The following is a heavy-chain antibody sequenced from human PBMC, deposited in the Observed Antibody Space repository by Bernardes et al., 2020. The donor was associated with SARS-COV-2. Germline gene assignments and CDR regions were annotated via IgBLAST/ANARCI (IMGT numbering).Heavy chain of an antibody. CDR1: GFTFDDYA. CDR2: ISWNSGSI. CDR3: AKDAYYYDSSGPRSVFDI. Sequence: GGSLRLSCAASGFTFDDYAMHWVRQAPGKGLEWVSGISWNSGSIGYADSVKGRFTISRDNAKNSLYLQMNSLRAEDTALYYCAKDAYYYDSSGPRSVFDIWGQATMVTVSS. D-gene: IGHD3-22*01. V-gene: IGHV3-9*01. J-gene: IGHJ3*02.